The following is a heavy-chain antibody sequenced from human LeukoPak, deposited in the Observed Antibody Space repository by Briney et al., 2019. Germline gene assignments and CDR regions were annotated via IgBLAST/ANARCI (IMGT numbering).Heavy chain of an antibody. Sequence: PGGSLRLSCAASGFTFSNAWMSRVRQAPGKGLDWVGRIKSKTDGGTTDYAAPVKGRFTISRDDSKNTLYLQMNSLKTEDTAVYYCTTDPYYYDSSAYPSDYWGQGTLVTVSS. CDR3: TTDPYYYDSSAYPSDY. D-gene: IGHD3-22*01. J-gene: IGHJ4*02. V-gene: IGHV3-15*01. CDR1: GFTFSNAW. CDR2: IKSKTDGGTT.